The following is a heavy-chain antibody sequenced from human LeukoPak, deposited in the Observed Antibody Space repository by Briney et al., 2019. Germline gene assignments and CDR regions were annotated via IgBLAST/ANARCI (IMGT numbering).Heavy chain of an antibody. CDR1: GGXISSYY. D-gene: IGHD1-26*01. Sequence: SETLSLTCTVSGGXISSYYWSWIRQPPGKGLEWIGYIYYSGSTNYNPSLKNQVTITIDTSKNQFSLKLSSVTAADTAVYYCARGGSGSSIHFDYWGQGTLVTVSS. V-gene: IGHV4-59*01. CDR3: ARGGSGSSIHFDY. J-gene: IGHJ4*02. CDR2: IYYSGST.